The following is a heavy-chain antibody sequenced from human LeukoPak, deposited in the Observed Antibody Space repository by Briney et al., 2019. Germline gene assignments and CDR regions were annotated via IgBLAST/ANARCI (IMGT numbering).Heavy chain of an antibody. Sequence: SETLSLTCTVSGGSISSYYWSWIRQPPGKGLEWIGYIYYSGSTNYNPSLESRVTISVDTSKNQFSLKLSSVTAADTAVYYCARGYDSSGYYSANFDYWGQGTLVTVSS. V-gene: IGHV4-59*01. CDR3: ARGYDSSGYYSANFDY. CDR1: GGSISSYY. CDR2: IYYSGST. D-gene: IGHD3-22*01. J-gene: IGHJ4*02.